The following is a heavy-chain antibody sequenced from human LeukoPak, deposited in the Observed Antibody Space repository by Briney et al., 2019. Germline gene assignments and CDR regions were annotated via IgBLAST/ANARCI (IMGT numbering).Heavy chain of an antibody. D-gene: IGHD3-10*01. CDR1: GGSISSGDYY. Sequence: PSQTLSLTCTVSGGSISSGDYYWSWIRQPPGKGLEWIGYIYHSGSAYYNPSLKSRVTISVDTSKNQFSLKLSSVTAADTAVYYCATGGRITMVRGPRADAFDIWGQGTMVTVPS. V-gene: IGHV4-30-4*01. CDR2: IYHSGSA. CDR3: ATGGRITMVRGPRADAFDI. J-gene: IGHJ3*02.